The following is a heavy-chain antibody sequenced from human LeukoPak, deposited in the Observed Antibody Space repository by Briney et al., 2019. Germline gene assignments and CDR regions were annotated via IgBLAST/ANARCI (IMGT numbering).Heavy chain of an antibody. V-gene: IGHV3-7*01. CDR1: GFMIRDYW. D-gene: IGHD3-10*01. J-gene: IGHJ4*02. Sequence: GGSLRLSCTASGFMIRDYWKNWVRQVPGKGLEWVANINEDGTKEDYVDSVRGRFTISRDNAKNSVYLQMNSLRDEDTALYYCASRESSMARSHWGQGTLVTVSS. CDR2: INEDGTKE. CDR3: ASRESSMARSH.